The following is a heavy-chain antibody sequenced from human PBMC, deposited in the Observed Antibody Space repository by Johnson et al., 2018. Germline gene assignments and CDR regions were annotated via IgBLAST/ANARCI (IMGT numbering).Heavy chain of an antibody. D-gene: IGHD4-23*01. Sequence: VQLVESGGNSVQPGGSLRLSCAASGFSFSSHWIHWVRLAPGTGLMWLSRINGDGGWSSYAPSVKGRFTISGDNAKNTVDPQRNSLWAEDAAVYYCVRELCGGSHRQTDAFDLWGQGTVVTVSS. J-gene: IGHJ3*01. CDR3: VRELCGGSHRQTDAFDL. CDR2: INGDGGWS. V-gene: IGHV3-74*01. CDR1: GFSFSSHW.